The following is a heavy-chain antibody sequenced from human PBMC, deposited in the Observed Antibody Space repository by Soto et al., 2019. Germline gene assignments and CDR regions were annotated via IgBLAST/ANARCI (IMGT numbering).Heavy chain of an antibody. CDR2: ISSSSSYI. D-gene: IGHD3-22*01. Sequence: WGSLRISCASSGFTFSSYSMNWVRQAPGKGLDWVSCISSSSSYIYYADSVKGRFTISRDNAKNSLYLQMNSLRAEDTAVYYCARDTRNTYYYDSSGPKAYYGMDVWGQGTTVTVSS. V-gene: IGHV3-21*01. CDR1: GFTFSSYS. CDR3: ARDTRNTYYYDSSGPKAYYGMDV. J-gene: IGHJ6*01.